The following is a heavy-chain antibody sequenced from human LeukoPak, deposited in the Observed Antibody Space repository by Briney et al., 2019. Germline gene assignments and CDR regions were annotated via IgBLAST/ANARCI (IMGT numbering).Heavy chain of an antibody. D-gene: IGHD5-24*01. CDR1: GGTFSSYA. J-gene: IGHJ4*02. V-gene: IGHV1-69*05. Sequence: SVKVSCKASGGTFSSYAISWVRQAPGQGLEWMGRIIPIFGTANYAQKFQGRVTITTDESTSTAYMGLSSLRSEDTAVYYCARDGYNYGVYWGQGTLVTVSS. CDR3: ARDGYNYGVY. CDR2: IIPIFGTA.